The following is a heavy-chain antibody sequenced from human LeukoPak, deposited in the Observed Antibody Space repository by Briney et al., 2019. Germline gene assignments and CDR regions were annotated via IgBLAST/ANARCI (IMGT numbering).Heavy chain of an antibody. CDR2: INPNSGGT. Sequence: ASVKVSCKASGYTFTRYYMHWVRQAPGQGLEWMGWINPNSGGTNYAQKFQGRVTMTRDTSISTAYMELSRLRSDDTAVYYCARVAGRFQWLALHYWGEGTLVTVSS. D-gene: IGHD6-19*01. CDR3: ARVAGRFQWLALHY. CDR1: GYTFTRYY. V-gene: IGHV1-2*02. J-gene: IGHJ4*02.